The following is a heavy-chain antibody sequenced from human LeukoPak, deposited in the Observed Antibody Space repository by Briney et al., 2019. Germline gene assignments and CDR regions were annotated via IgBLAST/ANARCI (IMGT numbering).Heavy chain of an antibody. D-gene: IGHD6-19*01. Sequence: KPSEALSLTCTVSGGSISSYYWSWIRQPAGKGLEWIGRIYTSGSTDYNPSLMSRLTMSVDTSKNQFSLKLTSMTAADTAVYYCARSGGDRGWYYFDNWGQGTLVTVSS. CDR3: ARSGGDRGWYYFDN. CDR2: IYTSGST. V-gene: IGHV4-4*07. J-gene: IGHJ4*02. CDR1: GGSISSYY.